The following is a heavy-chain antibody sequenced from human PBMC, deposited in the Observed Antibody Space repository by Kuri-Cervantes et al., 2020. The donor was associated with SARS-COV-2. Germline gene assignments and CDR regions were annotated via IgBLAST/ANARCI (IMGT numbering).Heavy chain of an antibody. CDR2: ISESGGVT. CDR3: VKENSGRAPLMDV. J-gene: IGHJ6*02. V-gene: IGHV3-23*01. Sequence: GGSLRLSCAAPGFIFSSYGMNWVRQAPGKGLEWVSTISESGGVTYYADSVMGRFTILRDNSKNTLYLQMNSLRADDTAVYYCVKENSGRAPLMDVWGQGTTVTVSS. CDR1: GFIFSSYG. D-gene: IGHD1-26*01.